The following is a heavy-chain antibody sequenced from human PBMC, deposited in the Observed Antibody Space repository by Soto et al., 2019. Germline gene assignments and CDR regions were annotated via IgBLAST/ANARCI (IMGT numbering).Heavy chain of an antibody. CDR2: IYYSGST. V-gene: IGHV4-61*01. CDR3: ARGIEGWYQGRYYYGMDV. Sequence: QVQLQESGPGLVKPSETLSLTCTVSGGSVSSGSYYWSWIRQPPGKGLEWIGYIYYSGSTNYNLSLQSRVTISVDTSKNQFPLELSSVTAADTAVYYCARGIEGWYQGRYYYGMDVWGQGTTVTVSS. J-gene: IGHJ6*02. CDR1: GGSVSSGSYY. D-gene: IGHD6-19*01.